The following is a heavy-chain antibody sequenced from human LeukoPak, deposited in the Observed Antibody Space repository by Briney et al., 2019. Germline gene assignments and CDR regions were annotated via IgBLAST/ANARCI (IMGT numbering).Heavy chain of an antibody. V-gene: IGHV1-69*05. D-gene: IGHD3-22*01. J-gene: IGHJ5*02. Sequence: GASVKVSCTASGGTFSSYAISWVRQAPRPGLEWMGGIIPIFSTANYAHNFHDRVTNTTDESTSTAYMELSSMRSEDTAVYYCARARGYYYDSSGYRGNWFDPWGQGTLVTVSS. CDR2: IIPIFSTA. CDR3: ARARGYYYDSSGYRGNWFDP. CDR1: GGTFSSYA.